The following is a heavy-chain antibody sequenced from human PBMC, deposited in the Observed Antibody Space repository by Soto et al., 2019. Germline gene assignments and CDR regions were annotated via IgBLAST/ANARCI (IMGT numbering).Heavy chain of an antibody. CDR3: ATGVRDFWSGQSLDY. J-gene: IGHJ4*02. CDR2: FDPEGGEA. CDR1: GHTLTEFS. Sequence: ASVKVSCKISGHTLTEFSIHWVRQAPGKGLEWMGGFDPEGGEAIYAQKFQGRVTMTEDTSTDTAYMELSSLRSEDTAVYYCATGVRDFWSGQSLDYWGQGTLVTVSS. D-gene: IGHD3-3*01. V-gene: IGHV1-24*01.